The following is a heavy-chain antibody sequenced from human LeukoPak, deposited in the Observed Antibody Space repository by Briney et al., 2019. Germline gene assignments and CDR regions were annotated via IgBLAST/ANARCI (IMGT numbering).Heavy chain of an antibody. J-gene: IGHJ4*02. CDR2: ICGNGGNT. V-gene: IGHV3-23*01. Sequence: GGSLRLSCAASGFAFSNFAMSWVRQAPGKGLELVSDICGNGGNTYYADSVKGRFTISRDNSKNTLSLQMDRLRAEDTALYFCAKKEESSGYVTSYYDYWGQGILVTVSS. D-gene: IGHD5-12*01. CDR1: GFAFSNFA. CDR3: AKKEESSGYVTSYYDY.